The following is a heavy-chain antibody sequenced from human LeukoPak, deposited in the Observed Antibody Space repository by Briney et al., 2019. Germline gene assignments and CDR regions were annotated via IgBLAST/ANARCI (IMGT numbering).Heavy chain of an antibody. D-gene: IGHD2-2*01. CDR1: GGSLSGYY. CDR3: ARGRRHCSSTSCSPFGAFDY. Sequence: SETLSLTCAVYGGSLSGYYWSWIRQPPGKGLEWIGEINHSGSTNYNPSLKSRVTISVDTSKNQFSLKLSSVTAADTAVYYCARGRRHCSSTSCSPFGAFDYWGQGTLVTVSS. CDR2: INHSGST. V-gene: IGHV4-34*01. J-gene: IGHJ4*02.